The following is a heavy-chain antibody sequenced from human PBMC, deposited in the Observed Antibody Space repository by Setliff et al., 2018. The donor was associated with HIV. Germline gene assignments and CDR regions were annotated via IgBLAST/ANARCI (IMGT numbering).Heavy chain of an antibody. CDR3: AREGRGDPAVATTRIDY. CDR1: GDSMSSGSYF. D-gene: IGHD1-1*01. CDR2: IYYTGFA. J-gene: IGHJ4*02. V-gene: IGHV4-39*02. Sequence: PETLSLTCSVSGDSMSSGSYFWGWIRQTPGKGLEWIGNIYYTGFAYYNPSLKSRVTISLDTSKTHFYLNLTSVTDADTAVYFCAREGRGDPAVATTRIDYWGQGKLVTVSS.